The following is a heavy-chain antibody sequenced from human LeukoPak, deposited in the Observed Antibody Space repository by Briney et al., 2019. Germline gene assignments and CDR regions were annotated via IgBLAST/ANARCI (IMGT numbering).Heavy chain of an antibody. CDR2: ISSSSSYI. CDR1: GFTFSSYS. Sequence: GGSLRLSCAASGFTFSSYSMNWVRQAPGKGLEGVSSISSSSSYIYYADSVKGRFTISRDNAKNSLYLQMNSLRAEDTAVYYCARAKAVAGYFDYWGQGTLVTVSS. J-gene: IGHJ4*02. CDR3: ARAKAVAGYFDY. V-gene: IGHV3-21*01. D-gene: IGHD6-19*01.